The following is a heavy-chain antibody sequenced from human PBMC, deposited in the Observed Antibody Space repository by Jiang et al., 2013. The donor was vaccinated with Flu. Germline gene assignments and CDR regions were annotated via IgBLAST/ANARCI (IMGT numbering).Heavy chain of an antibody. CDR1: GFTFSTYA. CDR3: VKEGLGYGILTGDIKRGYFDC. J-gene: IGHJ4*02. Sequence: SGGGVVQPGGSLRLSCAASGFTFSTYAMQWVRQAPGKGLEWVAVIYHDGRNKYYADSVKGRFTISRDNSKNTLYLQMNSLSAEDTAVYYCVKEGLGYGILTGDIKRGYFDCWGQGTLVTVSS. V-gene: IGHV3-33*03. CDR2: IYHDGRNK. D-gene: IGHD2-21*01.